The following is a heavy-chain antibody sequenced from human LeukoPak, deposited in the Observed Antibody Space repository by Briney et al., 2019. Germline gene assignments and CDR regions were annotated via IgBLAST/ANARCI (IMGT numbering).Heavy chain of an antibody. CDR2: ISGSGGST. CDR3: ARGGQEWLDAFDI. J-gene: IGHJ3*02. CDR1: GFTFSSYA. D-gene: IGHD3-3*01. Sequence: GGFLRLSCAASGFTFSSYAMSWVRQAPGKGLEWVSAISGSGGSTYYADSVKGRFTISRDNSKNTLYLQMNSLRAEDTAVYYCARGGQEWLDAFDIWGQGTMVTVSS. V-gene: IGHV3-23*01.